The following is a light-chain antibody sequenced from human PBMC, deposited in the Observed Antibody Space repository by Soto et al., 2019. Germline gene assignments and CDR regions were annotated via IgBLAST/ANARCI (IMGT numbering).Light chain of an antibody. CDR2: AAS. V-gene: IGKV1-17*01. CDR3: QQYYSYPPWT. J-gene: IGKJ1*01. Sequence: DIQMTQSPSSLSASVGDRVTITRRASQAIRNDLGWYQQKPGKAPKRLIYAASSLDSEVPSRFSGSGSGTDFTLTISCLQSEDFATYYCQQYYSYPPWTFGQGTKVDIK. CDR1: QAIRND.